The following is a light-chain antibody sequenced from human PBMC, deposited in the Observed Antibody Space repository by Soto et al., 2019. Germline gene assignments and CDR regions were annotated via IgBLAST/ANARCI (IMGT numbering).Light chain of an antibody. CDR1: NSNIGSKY. Sequence: QSVLTQPPSASGTPGHRVSISCSGSNSNIGSKYVYWYQQLPGTAPKLLMYRNNQRPSGVPDRFSGSKSGTSASLAISGLRSEDEADYYCAAWDNNLGGPAFGGGTKVTVL. CDR2: RNN. V-gene: IGLV1-47*01. J-gene: IGLJ2*01. CDR3: AAWDNNLGGPA.